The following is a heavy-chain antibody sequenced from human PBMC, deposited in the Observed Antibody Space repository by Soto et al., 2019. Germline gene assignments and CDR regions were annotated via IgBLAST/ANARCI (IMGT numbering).Heavy chain of an antibody. CDR3: AKSLTKFYCSSTSCPNDAFDI. CDR2: ISGSGGNT. D-gene: IGHD2-2*01. J-gene: IGHJ3*02. V-gene: IGHV3-23*01. CDR1: GFTFSSYA. Sequence: GGSLRLSCAASGFTFSSYAMSWARQAPGKGLEWVSSISGSGGNTYYADSVKGRFTISRDNSKNTVHLQMNSLRAEDTALYYCAKSLTKFYCSSTSCPNDAFDIWGQGTMVTVSS.